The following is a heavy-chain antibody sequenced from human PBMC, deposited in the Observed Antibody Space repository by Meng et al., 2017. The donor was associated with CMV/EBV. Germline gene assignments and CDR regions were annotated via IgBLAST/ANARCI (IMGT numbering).Heavy chain of an antibody. V-gene: IGHV3-23*01. Sequence: GESLKISCAASGFTFSSYSMNWVRQAPGKGLEWVSAISGSGGSTYYADSVKGRFTISRDNSKNTLYLQMNSLRAEDTAVYYCAKAPSYYYDSSGEDYWGQGTLVTVSS. CDR1: GFTFSSYS. CDR3: AKAPSYYYDSSGEDY. J-gene: IGHJ4*02. CDR2: ISGSGGST. D-gene: IGHD3-22*01.